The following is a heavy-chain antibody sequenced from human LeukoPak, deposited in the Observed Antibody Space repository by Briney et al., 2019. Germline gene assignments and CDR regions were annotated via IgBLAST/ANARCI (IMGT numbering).Heavy chain of an antibody. V-gene: IGHV4-59*08. CDR3: ARLGQDYYDSSGYLGY. CDR1: GGSISSYY. Sequence: SETLSLTCTVSGGSISSYYWSWIRQPPRKGLEWIGYIYYSGSTNNNPSLKSRVTISVDTSKNQFSLKLSSVTAADTAVYYCARLGQDYYDSSGYLGYWGQGTLVTVSS. CDR2: IYYSGST. J-gene: IGHJ4*02. D-gene: IGHD3-22*01.